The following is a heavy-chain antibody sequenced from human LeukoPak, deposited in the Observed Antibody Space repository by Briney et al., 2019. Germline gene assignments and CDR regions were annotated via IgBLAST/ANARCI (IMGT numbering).Heavy chain of an antibody. CDR1: GGSITTTNY. Sequence: SETLSLTCGVSGGSITTTNYWSWVRQPPGGGLEWIGEISLAGRTRYNPSLQSRVHISIDESKNPHYLNLASGPAADTAVYYCSRESGPFCPFGHWGQGTLVAVTS. CDR2: ISLAGRT. D-gene: IGHD1-26*01. J-gene: IGHJ4*02. CDR3: SRESGPFCPFGH. V-gene: IGHV4-4*02.